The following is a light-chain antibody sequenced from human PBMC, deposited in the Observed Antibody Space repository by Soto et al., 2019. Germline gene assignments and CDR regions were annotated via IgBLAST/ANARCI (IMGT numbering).Light chain of an antibody. V-gene: IGKV3-15*01. Sequence: EIVMTQSPATLSVSPGERATLSCRASQSVGSNLAWYQQKPGQAPRLLIYGASTRATGIPVRFSGSGSGTEFTLTISSLQSEDFAVYYCQQYNNWPYTFGQGTELEIK. CDR1: QSVGSN. CDR2: GAS. CDR3: QQYNNWPYT. J-gene: IGKJ2*01.